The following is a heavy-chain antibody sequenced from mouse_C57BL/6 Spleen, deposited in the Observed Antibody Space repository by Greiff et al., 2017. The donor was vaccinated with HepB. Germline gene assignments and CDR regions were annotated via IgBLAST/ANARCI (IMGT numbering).Heavy chain of an antibody. V-gene: IGHV6-3*01. Sequence: EVMLVESGGGLVQPGGSMKLSCVASGFTFSNYWMNWVRPSPEKGLEWVAQIRLKSDNYATHYAESVKGRFTISRDDSKSSVYLQMNNLRAEDTGIYYCTNWEYYFDYWGQGTTLTVSS. CDR3: TNWEYYFDY. CDR1: GFTFSNYW. J-gene: IGHJ2*01. D-gene: IGHD4-1*01. CDR2: IRLKSDNYAT.